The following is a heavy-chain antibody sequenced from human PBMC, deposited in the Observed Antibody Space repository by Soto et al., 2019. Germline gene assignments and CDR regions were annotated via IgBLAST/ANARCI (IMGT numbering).Heavy chain of an antibody. CDR2: IYWSGNE. CDR3: AHELSGYYYVMDV. Sequence: QITLRESGPTLVKPTQTLTVTCSFSGFSFTASGVGVGWFRQPPGQALQWLALIYWSGNERYSPSLNKRLTVTKDTSKNQVVLTMTNVDPVDTATYFCAHELSGYYYVMDVWGPGTNVTVSS. J-gene: IGHJ6*02. V-gene: IGHV2-5*01. D-gene: IGHD3-10*02. CDR1: GFSFTASGVG.